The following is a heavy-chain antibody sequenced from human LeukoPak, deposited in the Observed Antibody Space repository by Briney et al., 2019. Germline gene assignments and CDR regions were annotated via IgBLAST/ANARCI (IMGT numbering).Heavy chain of an antibody. V-gene: IGHV3-23*01. J-gene: IGHJ4*02. CDR2: ISANGVGK. D-gene: IGHD2-8*01. CDR1: GFTFSSYG. CDR3: ARQLGYCSNGDCYFDY. Sequence: GXSLRLSCAASGFTFSSYGMSWVRQAPGKGLEWVSAISANGVGKHYADSVKGGFTISRDNSKESVYLKMNSLRAEDTAVYNCARQLGYCSNGDCYFDYWGQGSLVTVSS.